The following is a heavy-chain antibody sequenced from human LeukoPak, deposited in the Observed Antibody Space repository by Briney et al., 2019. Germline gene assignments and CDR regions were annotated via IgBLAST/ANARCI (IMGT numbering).Heavy chain of an antibody. D-gene: IGHD2-2*02. CDR3: ATHCSSTSCYRESFDY. V-gene: IGHV3-23*01. J-gene: IGHJ4*02. CDR1: GFTVSSNY. Sequence: GGSLRLSCAASGFTVSSNYMSWVRQAPGKGLEWVSAISGSGGSTYYADSVKGRFTISRDDSKNTLYLQMNSLRAEDTAVYYCATHCSSTSCYRESFDYWGQGTLVTVSS. CDR2: ISGSGGST.